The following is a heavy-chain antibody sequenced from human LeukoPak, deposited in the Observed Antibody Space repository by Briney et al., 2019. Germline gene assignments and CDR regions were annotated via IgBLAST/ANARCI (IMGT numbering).Heavy chain of an antibody. J-gene: IGHJ4*02. D-gene: IGHD3-9*01. CDR2: INSDGSTT. V-gene: IGHV3-74*01. CDR1: GFTFCNYR. CDR3: ANGPHYNILTGYYKVRSHLDY. Sequence: GGSLRLSCAASGFTFCNYRMHWVRQAPGKGPVWVSRINSDGSTTVYADSVKGRFTISRDNSKSTLYLQMNSLRPEDTAVYYCANGPHYNILTGYYKVRSHLDYWGQGTLVTVSS.